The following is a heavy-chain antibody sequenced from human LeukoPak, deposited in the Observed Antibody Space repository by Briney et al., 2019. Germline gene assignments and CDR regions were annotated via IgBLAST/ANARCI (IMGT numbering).Heavy chain of an antibody. D-gene: IGHD3-3*01. J-gene: IGHJ3*02. CDR1: GFTFSSYS. CDR2: ISSSSSYI. Sequence: PGGSLRLSCAASGFTFSSYSMNWVRQAPGKGLEWVSSISSSSSYIYYADSVKGRFTISRDNAKNTLYLQMNSLRAEDTAVYYCARRHWSGYAFDIWGQGTMVTVSS. CDR3: ARRHWSGYAFDI. V-gene: IGHV3-21*01.